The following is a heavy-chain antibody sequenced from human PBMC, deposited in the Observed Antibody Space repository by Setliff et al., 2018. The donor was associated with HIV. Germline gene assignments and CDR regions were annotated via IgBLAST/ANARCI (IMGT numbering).Heavy chain of an antibody. V-gene: IGHV3-7*03. J-gene: IGHJ3*02. D-gene: IGHD1-1*01. CDR1: GFTFNTYW. CDR3: AGDTGWKIDI. Sequence: GGSLRLSCAASGFTFNTYWMTWVRQAPGKGLEWVANMNQNGGDKNYVGSVRGRFTISRDNAKSSLYLQMNSLRAEDTAVYYCAGDTGWKIDIWGQGTKVTVSS. CDR2: MNQNGGDK.